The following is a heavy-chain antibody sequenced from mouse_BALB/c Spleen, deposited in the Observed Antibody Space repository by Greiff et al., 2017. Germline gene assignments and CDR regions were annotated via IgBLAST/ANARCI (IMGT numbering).Heavy chain of an antibody. CDR1: GYTFSSYW. CDR2: ILPGSGST. CDR3: ASPYYGRASWYFDV. J-gene: IGHJ1*01. Sequence: VQLHQSGAELMKPGASVKISCKATGYTFSSYWIEWVKQRPGHGLEWIGEILPGSGSTNYNEKFKGKATFTADTSSNTAYMQLSSLTSEDSAVYYCASPYYGRASWYFDVWGAGTTVTVSS. V-gene: IGHV1-9*01. D-gene: IGHD1-1*01.